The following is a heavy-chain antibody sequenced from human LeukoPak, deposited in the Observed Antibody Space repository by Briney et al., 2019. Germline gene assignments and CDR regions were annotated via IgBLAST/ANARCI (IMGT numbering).Heavy chain of an antibody. D-gene: IGHD4-17*01. V-gene: IGHV1-46*01. CDR2: INPSGGST. J-gene: IGHJ4*02. CDR1: GYTFTSYY. Sequence: ASVKVSCKASGYTFTSYYMHWVRQAPGQGLEWMGIINPSGGSTGYAQKFQGRVTMTRDTSTSTVYMDLSSLRSEDTAVYYCARTKRTTVTFDYWCQGTLVTVSS. CDR3: ARTKRTTVTFDY.